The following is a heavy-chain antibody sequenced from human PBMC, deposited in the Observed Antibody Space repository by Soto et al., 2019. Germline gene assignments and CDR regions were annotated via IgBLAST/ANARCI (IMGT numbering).Heavy chain of an antibody. V-gene: IGHV1-69*01. J-gene: IGHJ6*02. D-gene: IGHD5-12*01. CDR1: GGTFSSYA. CDR3: ARDKEDIVATIYYYYGMDV. CDR2: IIPIFGTA. Sequence: QVQLVQSGAEVKKPGSSVKVSCKASGGTFSSYAISWVRQAPGQGLEWMGGIIPIFGTANYAQKFQGRVTITADESTSTAYMELSSLRSDDTAVYYCARDKEDIVATIYYYYGMDVWGQGTTVTVSS.